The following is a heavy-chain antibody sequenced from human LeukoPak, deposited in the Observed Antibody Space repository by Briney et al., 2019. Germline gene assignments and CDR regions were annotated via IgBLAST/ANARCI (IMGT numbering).Heavy chain of an antibody. D-gene: IGHD5-24*01. J-gene: IGHJ4*02. CDR2: INHSGST. V-gene: IGHV4-34*01. CDR3: ARAGRDGYNRY. CDR1: GGSFSGYY. Sequence: PSETLSLTCAVYGGSFSGYYWSWIRQPPGKGLEWIGEINHSGSTNYNPSLKSRVTISVDTSKNQFSLKLSSVTAADTAVYYCARAGRDGYNRYWGQGTLVTVSS.